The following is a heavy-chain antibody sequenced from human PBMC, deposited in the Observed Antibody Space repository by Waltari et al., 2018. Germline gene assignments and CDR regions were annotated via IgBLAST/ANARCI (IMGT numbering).Heavy chain of an antibody. CDR3: ARDRGRGLYLDS. Sequence: QLQLQQSGPELVKPSESLSLTCAVSGASMTGRDWWSWVRQPPGKGLEWIGQIHRSGKTHYNPSLESRVTLSIDTSNKQFSLKVPSATAADTAVYYCARDRGRGLYLDSWGQGTLVTVSP. J-gene: IGHJ4*02. V-gene: IGHV4-4*02. CDR1: GASMTGRDW. D-gene: IGHD2-15*01. CDR2: IHRSGKT.